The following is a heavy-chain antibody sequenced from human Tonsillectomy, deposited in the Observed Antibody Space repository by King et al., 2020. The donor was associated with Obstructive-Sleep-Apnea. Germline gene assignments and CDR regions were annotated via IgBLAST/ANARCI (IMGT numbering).Heavy chain of an antibody. CDR1: GFTFSSYG. CDR2: IRYDGSNK. J-gene: IGHJ4*02. Sequence: VQLVESGGGVVQPGRSLRLSCAASGFTFSSYGMHWVRQAPGKGLEWGAFIRYDGSNKNYADSVKGRFYISRDNSKNTLYLQMSSLRAEDTAVYYCAKASGPDFDYWGQGTPVTVSS. V-gene: IGHV3-30*02. CDR3: AKASGPDFDY.